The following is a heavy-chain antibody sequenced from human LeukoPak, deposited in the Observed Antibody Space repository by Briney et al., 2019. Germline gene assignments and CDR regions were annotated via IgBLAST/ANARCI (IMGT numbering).Heavy chain of an antibody. J-gene: IGHJ4*02. V-gene: IGHV3-21*01. Sequence: GGSLRLSCAPSGFTFSGYSMNWVRQAPGEGLEWGSSISSSSNYIHYADSVKGRFTISRDNAKNSLYLQVNRLRAKDAAVYYCAAFATSNAQWANFDFWGQGTLVTVSS. D-gene: IGHD1-1*01. CDR2: ISSSSNYI. CDR3: AAFATSNAQWANFDF. CDR1: GFTFSGYS.